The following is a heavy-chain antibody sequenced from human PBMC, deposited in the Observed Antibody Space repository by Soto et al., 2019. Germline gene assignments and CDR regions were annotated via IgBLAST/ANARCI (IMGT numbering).Heavy chain of an antibody. CDR2: ISAYNGNT. CDR3: AGDGFWVDRRYTVTYDGTDY. CDR1: GYTFTSYG. V-gene: IGHV1-18*01. Sequence: QVQLVQSGAEVKKPGASVKVSCKASGYTFTSYGISWVRQAPGQGLEWMGWISAYNGNTNYAQKLQGRVTMTTDTSMNTDYMELRSLRSDDTAVYYCAGDGFWVDRRYTVTYDGTDYWGQGTLLTVSS. D-gene: IGHD4-17*01. J-gene: IGHJ4*02.